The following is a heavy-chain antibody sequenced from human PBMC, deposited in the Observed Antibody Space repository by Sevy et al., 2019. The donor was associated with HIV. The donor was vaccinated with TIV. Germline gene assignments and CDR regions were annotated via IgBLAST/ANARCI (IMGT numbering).Heavy chain of an antibody. CDR3: VKAYGDSSGWSYFDY. Sequence: GGSLRLSCSASGFTFSSYAMHWVRQAPGKGLEYVSAISSNGGSKYYADSVKGRFTISGDNSKNTLYLQMSSLRAEDTAVYYCVKAYGDSSGWSYFDYWGQGTLVTVSS. CDR2: ISSNGGSK. CDR1: GFTFSSYA. D-gene: IGHD6-19*01. J-gene: IGHJ4*02. V-gene: IGHV3-64D*06.